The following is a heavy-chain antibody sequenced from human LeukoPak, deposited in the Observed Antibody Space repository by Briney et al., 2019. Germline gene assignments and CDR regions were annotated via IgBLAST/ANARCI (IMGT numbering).Heavy chain of an antibody. CDR1: GFTFSTYG. CDR2: IWYDGSNK. V-gene: IGHV3-33*08. CDR3: ARDSSPILYYYYGMDV. Sequence: GGSLRLSCAASGFTFSTYGMHWVRQAPGKGLEWVAVIWYDGSNKYYADSVKGRFTISRDNSKNTLYLQMNSLRAEGTAVYYCARDSSPILYYYYGMDVWGQGTTVTVSS. D-gene: IGHD6-13*01. J-gene: IGHJ6*02.